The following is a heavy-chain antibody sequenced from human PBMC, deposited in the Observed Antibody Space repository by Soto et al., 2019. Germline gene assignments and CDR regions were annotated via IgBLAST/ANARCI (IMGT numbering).Heavy chain of an antibody. CDR3: PGLRTPLVTHDYF. J-gene: IGHJ4*01. CDR2: VYDRGTT. V-gene: IGHV4-39*01. Sequence: PSESLSLTCTVTGDSISSSSYYWGWNRPPPGKGLEWIGIVYDRGTTYNHPSLRSRFSMSMTTSKDQFSLKLKSCTAAETVFYFFPGLRTPLVTHDYF. CDR1: GDSISSSSYY. D-gene: IGHD2-21*02.